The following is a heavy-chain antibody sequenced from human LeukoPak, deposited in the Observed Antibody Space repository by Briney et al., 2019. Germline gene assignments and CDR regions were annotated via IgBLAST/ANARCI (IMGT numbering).Heavy chain of an antibody. D-gene: IGHD3-22*01. CDR3: ARGGYYYDSGGYSASFDY. V-gene: IGHV1-69*05. Sequence: SVKVSCKASGGTFSSYAFSWVRQAPGQGLEWMRGIIPIFGTASYAQEFQGRVTITTDESTSTAYMELSSLRSEDTAVYYCARGGYYYDSGGYSASFDYWGQGTLVTVSS. CDR1: GGTFSSYA. J-gene: IGHJ4*02. CDR2: IIPIFGTA.